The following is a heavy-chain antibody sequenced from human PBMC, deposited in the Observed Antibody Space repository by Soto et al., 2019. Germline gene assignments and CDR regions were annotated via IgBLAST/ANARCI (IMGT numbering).Heavy chain of an antibody. CDR1: GFAFRSYG. CDR3: AKEDSLVVVADY. Sequence: QVQLVESGGGVVQPGRSLKLSCAASGFAFRSYGMHWVRQAPGKGLEWVAVISYDGSNKYYADSLKGRFTISRDNSKNTLYLQMNSLRPEDTDVYYCAKEDSLVVVADYWGRGTLVTVSS. D-gene: IGHD2-15*01. J-gene: IGHJ4*02. V-gene: IGHV3-30*18. CDR2: ISYDGSNK.